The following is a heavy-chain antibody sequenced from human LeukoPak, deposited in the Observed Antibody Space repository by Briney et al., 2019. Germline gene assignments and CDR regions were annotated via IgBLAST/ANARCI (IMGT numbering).Heavy chain of an antibody. Sequence: PGRSLRLSCAASGFTFSSYAMHWVRQAPGKGLEWVAVISYDGSNKYYADSVKGRFTISRDNSKNTLYLQMNSLRAEDTAVYYCARAIYGREYYYYYYMDVWGKGTTVTVSS. D-gene: IGHD4-17*01. CDR2: ISYDGSNK. CDR3: ARAIYGREYYYYYYMDV. J-gene: IGHJ6*03. V-gene: IGHV3-30*04. CDR1: GFTFSSYA.